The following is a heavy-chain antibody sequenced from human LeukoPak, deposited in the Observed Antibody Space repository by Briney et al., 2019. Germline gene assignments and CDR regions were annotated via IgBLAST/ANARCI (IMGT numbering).Heavy chain of an antibody. CDR2: LWYDGSNK. V-gene: IGHV3-33*01. CDR3: EREATHTTYFSVGDFDY. CDR1: GFTFSSYG. D-gene: IGHD3-9*01. J-gene: IGHJ4*02. Sequence: HAGGSLRLSFAASGFTFSSYGMHWVRQAPGKGLEGVAVLWYDGSNKYYADSAKGRFTISSDKYNNKLYLQMNSLRAEDTAVYYCEREATHTTYFSVGDFDYWGQGTLVTASS.